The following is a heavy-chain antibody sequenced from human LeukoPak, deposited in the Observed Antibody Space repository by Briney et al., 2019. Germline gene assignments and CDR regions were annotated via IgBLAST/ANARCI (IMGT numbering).Heavy chain of an antibody. J-gene: IGHJ4*02. Sequence: GGSLRLSCAASGFTFIGEVMTWVRQAPGKGLEWVASISGSGNVTYYPDSVKGRFTISRHNFKNTLFLQMNSLRVEDTAIYFCAKGGTFFDFWGQGALVTVSS. D-gene: IGHD3-3*01. CDR1: GFTFIGEV. V-gene: IGHV3-23*01. CDR2: ISGSGNVT. CDR3: AKGGTFFDF.